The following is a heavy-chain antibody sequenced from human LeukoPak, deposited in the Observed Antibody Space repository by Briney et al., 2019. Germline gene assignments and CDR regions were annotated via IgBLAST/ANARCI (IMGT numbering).Heavy chain of an antibody. CDR3: ARDKSGNDCFDP. CDR1: GFTFTSYY. J-gene: IGHJ5*02. D-gene: IGHD5-12*01. V-gene: IGHV1-46*01. CDR2: INPSGGSGST. Sequence: ASVKVSCKASGFTFTSYYMDWVRQAPGQGLEWMGIINPSGGSGSTSYAQKFQGRVTMTRDTSTSTVYMELSSLRSEDTAVYFCARDKSGNDCFDPWGQGTLVTVSS.